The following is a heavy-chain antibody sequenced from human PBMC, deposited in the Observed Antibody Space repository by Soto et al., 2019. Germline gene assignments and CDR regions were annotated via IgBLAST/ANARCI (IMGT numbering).Heavy chain of an antibody. V-gene: IGHV1-69*13. J-gene: IGHJ6*02. Sequence: ASVKFSCQASGGSFTYTLSWVRQAPGQGLEWMGGIIPIFGTTKYAQKFQGRVTITADESTKTAYMELSTLRSEDTAVYYSARGHSHGTYGKDVWGQGTTVTVSS. CDR1: GGSFTYT. CDR3: ARGHSHGTYGKDV. D-gene: IGHD5-18*01. CDR2: IIPIFGTT.